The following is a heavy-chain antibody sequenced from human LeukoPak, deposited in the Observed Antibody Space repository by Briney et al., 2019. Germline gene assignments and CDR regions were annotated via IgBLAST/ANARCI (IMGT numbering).Heavy chain of an antibody. D-gene: IGHD3-16*02. V-gene: IGHV3-9*01. J-gene: IGHJ4*02. CDR3: AKGSITFGGVIVPIDF. CDR1: GFTFSSYA. Sequence: GGSLRLSCAASGFTFSSYAMSWVRQAPGKGLEWVSGISWNSGSIGYADSVKGRFTISRDNAKNSLYLQMNSLRAEDTALYYCAKGSITFGGVIVPIDFWGQGTLVTVSS. CDR2: ISWNSGSI.